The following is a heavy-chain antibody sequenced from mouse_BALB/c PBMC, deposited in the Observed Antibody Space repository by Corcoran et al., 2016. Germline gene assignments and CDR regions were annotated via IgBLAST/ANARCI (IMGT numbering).Heavy chain of an antibody. CDR3: ARTLYWFSDV. J-gene: IGHJ1*01. CDR2: ILPGSGRP. Sequence: QVQLQQSGAELMKPGASVQISCKATDYTFSSYWIEWVKQRPGHGLEWIGGILPGSGRPNYNEKFKGTATVTAYTSSNTAYMQLSSLTSDDSAVDYCARTLYWFSDVWGSGTTVTVSA. V-gene: IGHV1-9*01. CDR1: DYTFSSYW.